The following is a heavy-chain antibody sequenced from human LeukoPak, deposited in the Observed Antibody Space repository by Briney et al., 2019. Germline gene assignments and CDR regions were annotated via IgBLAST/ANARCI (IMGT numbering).Heavy chain of an antibody. J-gene: IGHJ3*02. CDR3: AKPRNDDEKALDI. D-gene: IGHD1-14*01. Sequence: GGSLRLSCAASGFTFDDYTMHWVRHAPGKGLEWVSFITWDGGSTYYADSVKGRLTISRDNNKNSLYLQMNGLRPEDTALYYCAKPRNDDEKALDIWGQGTMVSVSS. CDR1: GFTFDDYT. V-gene: IGHV3-43*01. CDR2: ITWDGGST.